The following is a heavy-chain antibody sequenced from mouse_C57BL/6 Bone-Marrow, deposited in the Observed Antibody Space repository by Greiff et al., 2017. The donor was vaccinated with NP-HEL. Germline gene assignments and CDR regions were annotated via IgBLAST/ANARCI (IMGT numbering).Heavy chain of an antibody. CDR1: GFNIKDYY. Sequence: VQLQQSGAELVRPGASVKLSCTASGFNIKDYYMHWVKQRPEQGLEWIGRIDPEDGDTEYAPKFQGKATMTADTSSNTAYLQLSSLTSEDTAVYYCTTPGVFFYAMDYWGQGTSVTVSS. CDR3: TTPGVFFYAMDY. V-gene: IGHV14-1*01. J-gene: IGHJ4*01. CDR2: IDPEDGDT.